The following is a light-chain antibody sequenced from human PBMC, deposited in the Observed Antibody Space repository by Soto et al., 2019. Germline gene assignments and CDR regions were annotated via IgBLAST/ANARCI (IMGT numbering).Light chain of an antibody. CDR3: QQSYSTPPVT. CDR2: AAS. J-gene: IGKJ5*01. CDR1: QSISSY. Sequence: DIQMTQSSSSLSASVGDRVTITCRASQSISSYLNWYQQKPGKAPKLLIYAASSLQSGVPSRFSGSGSGTDFTLTISSLQPEDFATYYCQQSYSTPPVTFAQGTRLEIK. V-gene: IGKV1-39*01.